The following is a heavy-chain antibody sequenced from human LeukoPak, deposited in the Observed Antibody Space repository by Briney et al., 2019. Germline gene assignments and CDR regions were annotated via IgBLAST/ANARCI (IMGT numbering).Heavy chain of an antibody. CDR1: GGTFSSYA. CDR2: IIPIFGTA. J-gene: IGHJ4*02. D-gene: IGHD1-26*01. V-gene: IGHV1-69*06. Sequence: ASVKVSCKASGGTFSSYAISWVRQAPRQGLEWMGGIIPIFGTANYAQKFQGRVTITADKSTSTAYMELSSLRAEDTAVYYCARGKSGSYGTKGYWGQGTLVTVSS. CDR3: ARGKSGSYGTKGY.